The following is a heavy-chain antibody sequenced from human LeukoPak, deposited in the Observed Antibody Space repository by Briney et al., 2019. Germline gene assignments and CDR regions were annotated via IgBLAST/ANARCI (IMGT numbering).Heavy chain of an antibody. J-gene: IGHJ5*02. Sequence: GESLKISCKGSGYSFTSYWIGWVRQMPGKGLEWMGIIYPGDSDTRYSPSFQGQVTISADKSISTAYLQWSSLKASDTAMYYCARCYYDSSGYWENWFDPWGQGTLVTVSP. V-gene: IGHV5-51*01. CDR3: ARCYYDSSGYWENWFDP. CDR2: IYPGDSDT. CDR1: GYSFTSYW. D-gene: IGHD3-22*01.